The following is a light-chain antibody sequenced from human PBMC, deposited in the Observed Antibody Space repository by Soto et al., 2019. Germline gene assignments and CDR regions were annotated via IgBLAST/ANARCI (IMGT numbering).Light chain of an antibody. CDR3: AAWDDSLSDRV. CDR1: SSNIGSYN. J-gene: IGLJ3*02. Sequence: QSVLTQPPSASGTPGQRVTISCSGSSSNIGSYNVYWYQQLPGTAPKLLIYRNNQRPSGVPDRFSGSKSGTSASLAISGLRSEDEADYYCAAWDDSLSDRVFGGGTKVTVL. CDR2: RNN. V-gene: IGLV1-47*01.